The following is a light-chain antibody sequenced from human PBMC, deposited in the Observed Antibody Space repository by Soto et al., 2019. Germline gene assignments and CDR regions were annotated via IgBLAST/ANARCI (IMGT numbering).Light chain of an antibody. CDR2: DAS. J-gene: IGKJ2*01. CDR1: QSVSSY. V-gene: IGKV3-11*01. Sequence: EIVLTQSPATLSLSPGERATLSCRASQSVSSYLAGYQQKPGQAPRLLLYDASNRATGIPARFSGGGSGTDFTLTISSLEPEDFAVYYCQQRFNWPRFTFGQGTKLEIK. CDR3: QQRFNWPRFT.